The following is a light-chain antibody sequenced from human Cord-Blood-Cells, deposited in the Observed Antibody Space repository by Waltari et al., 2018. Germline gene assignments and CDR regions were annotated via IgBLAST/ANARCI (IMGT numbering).Light chain of an antibody. CDR2: GKN. CDR3: NSRDSSGHVV. CDR1: SLRSSY. Sequence: SSELTQDPAVSVALGQTVRITCQGDSLRSSYATWYPQKPGHAPVLVIYGKNNRPSGIPDRFSGSSSGNTASLTITGAQAEDEADYYCNSRDSSGHVVFGGGTKLTVL. J-gene: IGLJ2*01. V-gene: IGLV3-19*01.